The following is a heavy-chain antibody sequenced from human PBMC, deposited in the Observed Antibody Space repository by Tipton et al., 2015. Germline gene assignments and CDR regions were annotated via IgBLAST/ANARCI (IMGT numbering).Heavy chain of an antibody. CDR2: VYYSGST. CDR1: GDSVNSGNYY. D-gene: IGHD3-22*01. V-gene: IGHV4-61*01. CDR3: AREAYSYSRDYYFEF. Sequence: LRLSCTVSGDSVNSGNYYWSWIRQPPGKGLEWIGYVYYSGSTSYNPSLKSRVTMSADTSRNQFSLKLSSVTAADTAMYYCAREAYSYSRDYYFEFWGRGTLVNVSS. J-gene: IGHJ4*02.